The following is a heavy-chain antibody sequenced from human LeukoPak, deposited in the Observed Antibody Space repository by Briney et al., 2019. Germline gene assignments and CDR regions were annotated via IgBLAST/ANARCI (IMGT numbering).Heavy chain of an antibody. D-gene: IGHD3-3*01. J-gene: IGHJ4*02. V-gene: IGHV3-53*01. CDR1: GFTVSTNY. CDR3: ARGYDFWSGYYTGMPYYFDY. Sequence: GGSLRLSCVASGFTVSTNYMSWVRQAPGKGLEWVSVIYSGGSTYYADSVKGRFTISRDNSKNTLYLQMNSLRAEDTAVYYCARGYDFWSGYYTGMPYYFDYWGQGTLVTVSS. CDR2: IYSGGST.